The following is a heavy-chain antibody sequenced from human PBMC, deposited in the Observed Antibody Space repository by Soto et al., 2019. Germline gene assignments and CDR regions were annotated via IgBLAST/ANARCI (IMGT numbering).Heavy chain of an antibody. D-gene: IGHD4-17*01. V-gene: IGHV3-15*01. J-gene: IGHJ3*02. CDR2: IKSKTDGGTT. CDR1: GFTFSNAW. CDR3: TTDSEIDYGDYVFWGNAFDI. Sequence: EVQLVESGGGLVKPGGSLRLSCAASGFTFSNAWMSWVRQAPGKGLEWVGRIKSKTDGGTTDYAAPVKGRFTISRDDSKNTLYLQMNSLKTEDTAVYYCTTDSEIDYGDYVFWGNAFDIWGQGTMVTVSS.